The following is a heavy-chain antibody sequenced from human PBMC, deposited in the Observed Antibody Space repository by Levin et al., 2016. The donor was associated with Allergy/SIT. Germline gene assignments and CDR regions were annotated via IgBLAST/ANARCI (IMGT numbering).Heavy chain of an antibody. D-gene: IGHD3-10*01. Sequence: WVRQAPGQGLEWMGWISAYNGNTNYAQKLQGRVTMTTDTSTSTAYMELRSLRSDDTAVYYCARVDYYGSGSYWGQGTLVTVSS. CDR3: ARVDYYGSGSY. CDR2: ISAYNGNT. V-gene: IGHV1-18*01. J-gene: IGHJ4*02.